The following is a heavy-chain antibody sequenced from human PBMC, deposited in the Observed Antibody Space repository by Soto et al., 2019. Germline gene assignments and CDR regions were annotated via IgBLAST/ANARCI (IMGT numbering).Heavy chain of an antibody. CDR2: ISYDGSNK. D-gene: IGHD2-2*01. CDR3: AREGCMSNSCYVGAEYFQH. CDR1: GFTFSSYA. J-gene: IGHJ1*01. Sequence: QVQLVESGGGVVQPGRSLRLSCAASGFTFSSYAMHWVRQAPGKGLEWVAVISYDGSNKYYADSVKGRFTISRDNSKNTLYLQMNSLRAEDTAVYYCAREGCMSNSCYVGAEYFQHWGQGTLVTVSS. V-gene: IGHV3-30-3*01.